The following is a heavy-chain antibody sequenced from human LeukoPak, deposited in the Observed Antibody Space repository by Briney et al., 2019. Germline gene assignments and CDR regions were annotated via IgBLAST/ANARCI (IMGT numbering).Heavy chain of an antibody. CDR2: IYPGDSDT. D-gene: IGHD3-3*01. CDR1: GYSFTSYW. CDR3: ARPFWSGKVDYYYYYMDV. V-gene: IGHV5-51*01. Sequence: PGESLKISCKGSGYSFTSYWIGWVRQMPGKGLEWMGIIYPGDSDTRYSPSFQGQVTISADKSISTAYLQWSSLKASDTAMYYCARPFWSGKVDYYYYYMDVWGKGTTVTVSS. J-gene: IGHJ6*03.